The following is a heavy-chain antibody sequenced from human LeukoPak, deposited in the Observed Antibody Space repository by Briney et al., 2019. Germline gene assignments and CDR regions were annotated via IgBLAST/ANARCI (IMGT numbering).Heavy chain of an antibody. J-gene: IGHJ3*02. CDR3: ARARSNPDAFDI. CDR2: ISYDGSNK. CDR1: GFTFSSYA. V-gene: IGHV3-30-3*01. Sequence: GGCLRLSCAASGFTFSSYAMHWVRQAPGKGLEWVAVISYDGSNKYYADSVKGRFTISRDNSKNTLYLQMNSLRAEDTAVYYCARARSNPDAFDIWGQGTMVTVSS.